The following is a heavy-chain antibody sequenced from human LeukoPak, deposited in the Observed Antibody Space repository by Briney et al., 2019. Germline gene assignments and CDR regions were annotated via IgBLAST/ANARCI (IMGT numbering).Heavy chain of an antibody. CDR1: VFTLTELS. CDR3: ATEGITIFGVVIRVMDY. D-gene: IGHD3-3*01. V-gene: IGHV1-24*01. CDR2: FDPEDGET. Sequence: ASVKVSCTLSVFTLTELSMHWVRQTPGKGLEWMGGFDPEDGETIYAQKFQGRVTMTEDTSTDTAYMELSSLRSEDTAVYYCATEGITIFGVVIRVMDYWGQGTLVTVSS. J-gene: IGHJ4*02.